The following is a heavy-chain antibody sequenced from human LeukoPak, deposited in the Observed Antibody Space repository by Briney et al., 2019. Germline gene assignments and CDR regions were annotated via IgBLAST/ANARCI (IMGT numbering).Heavy chain of an antibody. D-gene: IGHD4-23*01. J-gene: IGHJ4*02. CDR1: GFTFSSYG. Sequence: GGSLRLSCAASGFTFSSYGMRWVRQAPGKGLEWVAVISYDGSNKYYADSVKGRFTISRDNSKNTLYLQMNSLRAEDTAVYYCAVSHYGGNNDAILVSYWGQGTLVTVSS. V-gene: IGHV3-30*03. CDR2: ISYDGSNK. CDR3: AVSHYGGNNDAILVSY.